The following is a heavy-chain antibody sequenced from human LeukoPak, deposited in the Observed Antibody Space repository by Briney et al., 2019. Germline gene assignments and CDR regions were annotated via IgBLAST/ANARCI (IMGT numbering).Heavy chain of an antibody. CDR3: ARAPQWLVHWFDP. J-gene: IGHJ5*02. V-gene: IGHV1-3*01. Sequence: ASVQVSCQASGYTFTSYAMHWVRQAPGQRLEWMGWINAGNGNTKYSQKFQGRVTITRDTSASTAYMELSSLRSEDTAVYYCARAPQWLVHWFDPWGQGTLVTVSS. D-gene: IGHD6-19*01. CDR2: INAGNGNT. CDR1: GYTFTSYA.